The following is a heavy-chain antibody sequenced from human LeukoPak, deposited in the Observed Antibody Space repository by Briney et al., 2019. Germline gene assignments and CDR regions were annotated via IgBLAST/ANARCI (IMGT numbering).Heavy chain of an antibody. Sequence: GESLKISCKGSGYRFTSYWIGWVRQMPGKGLEWMGIVYPGDSDTRYSPSFQGQVTISADKSISTAYLQWSSLKASDTAMYYCARQTDYYDSSGYGGVDYWGQGTLVTVSS. J-gene: IGHJ4*02. V-gene: IGHV5-51*01. CDR3: ARQTDYYDSSGYGGVDY. D-gene: IGHD3-22*01. CDR2: VYPGDSDT. CDR1: GYRFTSYW.